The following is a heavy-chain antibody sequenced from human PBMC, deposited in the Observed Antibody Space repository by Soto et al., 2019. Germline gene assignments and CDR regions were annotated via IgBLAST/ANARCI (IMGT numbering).Heavy chain of an antibody. V-gene: IGHV3-23*01. CDR1: GSTFAACA. CDR2: ISASGGTT. J-gene: IGHJ6*04. D-gene: IGHD2-15*01. Sequence: GSYLRTSWIAPGSTFAACAMNGFGQAPGKGLEWVADISASGGTTNSADSVKGRFTISRDDSKNTMYLEMSNLSAEDTAVYYCAREHVGQRGNICSDIWGKGTTVTVSS. CDR3: AREHVGQRGNICSDI.